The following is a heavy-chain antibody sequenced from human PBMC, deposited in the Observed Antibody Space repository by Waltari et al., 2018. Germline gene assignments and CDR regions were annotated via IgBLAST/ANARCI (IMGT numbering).Heavy chain of an antibody. J-gene: IGHJ3*02. D-gene: IGHD1-1*01. V-gene: IGHV4-30-4*08. Sequence: QVQLQVSGPGVLMSSQTLSLTFPVPVGSFRRGCDFLRCIRQSPGRDPEWIGVIYDSANTNYNPSLKSRVILTIDISKNQFSLKMRSVTAADTAVYYCARQGLNWNAQRGSQSAFDIWGQGAMVTVSA. CDR1: VGSFRRGCDF. CDR2: IYDSANT. CDR3: ARQGLNWNAQRGSQSAFDI.